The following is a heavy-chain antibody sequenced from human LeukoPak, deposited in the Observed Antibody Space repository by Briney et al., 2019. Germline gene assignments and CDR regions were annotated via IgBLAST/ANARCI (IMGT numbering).Heavy chain of an antibody. CDR1: GFTFSSYA. Sequence: GGSLRLSCAASGFTFSSYAIQWVRQAPGKGLEWLKVISYDGNTKYYADSVKGRFTISRDNSKNTLYLQMNSLRAEDTAVYYCARESGIASAQGAFDFWGQGTMVTVSS. CDR2: ISYDGNTK. D-gene: IGHD6-13*01. V-gene: IGHV3-30*04. CDR3: ARESGIASAQGAFDF. J-gene: IGHJ3*01.